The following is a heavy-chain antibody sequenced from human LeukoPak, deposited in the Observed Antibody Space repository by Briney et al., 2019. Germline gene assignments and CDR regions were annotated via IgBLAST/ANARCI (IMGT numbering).Heavy chain of an antibody. CDR3: ARVYYYDSSGLYYFDY. CDR1: GYTFTGYY. CDR2: INPNSGGT. V-gene: IGHV1-2*02. D-gene: IGHD3-22*01. Sequence: ASVKVSCKASGYTFTGYYMHWVRQAPGQGLEWMGWINPNSGGTNYAQKFQGRATMTRDTSISTAYMELSRLRSDDTAVYYCARVYYYDSSGLYYFDYWGQGTLVTVSS. J-gene: IGHJ4*02.